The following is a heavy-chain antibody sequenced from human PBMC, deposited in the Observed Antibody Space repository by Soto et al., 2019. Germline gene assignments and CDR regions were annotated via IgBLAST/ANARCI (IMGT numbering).Heavy chain of an antibody. CDR3: ARYLPVAGTDD. Sequence: GGSLRLSCAASGFTFSTYAMHWVRQAPGKGLEYVSAISSNGGSTYYANSVKGRFTISRDNSKNTLYLQMGSLRAEDMAVYYGARYLPVAGTDDWGQGTLVTVSS. CDR1: GFTFSTYA. D-gene: IGHD6-19*01. V-gene: IGHV3-64*01. CDR2: ISSNGGST. J-gene: IGHJ4*02.